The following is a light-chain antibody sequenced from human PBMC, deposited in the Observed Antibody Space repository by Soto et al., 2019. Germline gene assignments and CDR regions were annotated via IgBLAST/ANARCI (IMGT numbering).Light chain of an antibody. CDR1: QSISSW. CDR2: DAS. V-gene: IGKV1-5*01. CDR3: QQYNSYLPT. Sequence: DIQMTQSPSTLSASVGDRVTITCRASQSISSWLAWYQQKPGKAPQLLVYDASSLESGVPLRFSGSGSGTEFTRTISSLQPDDFATYYCQQYNSYLPTFGQGTKVEIQ. J-gene: IGKJ1*01.